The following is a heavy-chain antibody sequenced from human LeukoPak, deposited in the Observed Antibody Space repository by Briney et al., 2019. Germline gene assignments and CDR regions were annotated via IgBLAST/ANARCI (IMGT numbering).Heavy chain of an antibody. CDR3: ARGVPFGVVTLSDY. CDR2: ININSGGT. D-gene: IGHD3-3*01. CDR1: VYTFTGYY. Sequence: ASVKVSRMASVYTFTGYYMHAVRPAPGQGLECMGWININSGGTNYAQKFQGRVTMTRDTSISTAYMEMSRLRSDDTAVYYCARGVPFGVVTLSDYWGQGTLVTVYS. V-gene: IGHV1-2*02. J-gene: IGHJ4*02.